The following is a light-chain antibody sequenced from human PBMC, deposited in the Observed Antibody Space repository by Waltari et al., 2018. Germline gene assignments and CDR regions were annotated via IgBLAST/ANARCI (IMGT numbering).Light chain of an antibody. V-gene: IGLV3-9*01. CDR2: RDR. J-gene: IGLJ3*02. Sequence: SYELSQPLSVSVALGQTANLTCGGKNIGHKNVHWYQKKPGQAPVPVIYRDRSRPSGIPGRFSGSNSGNTATLTISRAQAGDEADYYCQVWDSSTAWVFGGGTKLAVL. CDR1: NIGHKN. CDR3: QVWDSSTAWV.